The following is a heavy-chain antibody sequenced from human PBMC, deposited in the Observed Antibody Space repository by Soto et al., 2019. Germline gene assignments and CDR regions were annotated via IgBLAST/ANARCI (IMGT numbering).Heavy chain of an antibody. CDR3: ARDGGRGGDLDY. Sequence: EVQLVESGGGLVQPGGSLRLSCAASGFTFSNYWMDWVRQAPGKGLVWVSRIKRDGSSISYADSVKGRVTISRDNAKNTLYPQMNSLRAEDTAVYYCARDGGRGGDLDYWGQGTLVTVSS. D-gene: IGHD2-21*02. V-gene: IGHV3-74*01. J-gene: IGHJ4*02. CDR2: IKRDGSSI. CDR1: GFTFSNYW.